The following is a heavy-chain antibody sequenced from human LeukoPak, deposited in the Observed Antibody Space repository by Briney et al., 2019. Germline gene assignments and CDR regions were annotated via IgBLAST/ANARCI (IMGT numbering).Heavy chain of an antibody. CDR1: GFTFSSYG. J-gene: IGHJ4*02. CDR3: AKERYSGSYYFDY. V-gene: IGHV3-33*06. D-gene: IGHD1-26*01. Sequence: QTGGSLRLSCAASGFTFSSYGMHWVRQAPGMGLEWVAVIWYDGSNKYYADSVKGRFTISRDNSKNTLYLQMNSLRAEDTAVYYCAKERYSGSYYFDYWGQGTLVTVSS. CDR2: IWYDGSNK.